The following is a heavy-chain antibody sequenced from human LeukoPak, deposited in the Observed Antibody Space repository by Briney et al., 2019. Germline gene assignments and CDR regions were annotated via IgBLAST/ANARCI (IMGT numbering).Heavy chain of an antibody. CDR2: ISSSGRNI. D-gene: IGHD4-23*01. CDR1: GFNFSDYY. Sequence: PGGSLRLSCAASGFNFSDYYMTWIRQAPGKGLEWVSFISSSGRNIWNADSVKGRLTISRDNAKNSLFLQMNSLRVEDTAMYYCVRPTSTVAAYWGQGTLVTVSS. V-gene: IGHV3-11*04. J-gene: IGHJ4*02. CDR3: VRPTSTVAAY.